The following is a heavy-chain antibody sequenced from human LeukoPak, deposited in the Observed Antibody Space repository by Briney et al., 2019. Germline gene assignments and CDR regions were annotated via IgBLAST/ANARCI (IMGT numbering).Heavy chain of an antibody. CDR2: IKQDGSEK. V-gene: IGHV3-7*03. Sequence: PGGSLRLSCAASGFPFSSYWMNWVRQAPGKGLEWVANIKQDGSEKYYVDSVKGRFTISRDNAKNSLYLQMNSLRAEDTAVYYCARDSYWVKDFDHWGQGTLVTVSS. D-gene: IGHD2-8*02. CDR3: ARDSYWVKDFDH. J-gene: IGHJ4*02. CDR1: GFPFSSYW.